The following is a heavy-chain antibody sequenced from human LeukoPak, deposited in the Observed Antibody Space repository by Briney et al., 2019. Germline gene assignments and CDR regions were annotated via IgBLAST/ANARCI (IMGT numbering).Heavy chain of an antibody. Sequence: PGGSLRLSCAASGFTFSNAWMSWVRQAPGKGLEWVGRIKSKTDDGTTDYAAPVKGRFTISRDDSKNTLYLQMNSLKTEDTAVYYRTRERYYFDYWGQGTLVTVSS. CDR2: IKSKTDDGTT. CDR3: TRERYYFDY. CDR1: GFTFSNAW. V-gene: IGHV3-15*01. J-gene: IGHJ4*02.